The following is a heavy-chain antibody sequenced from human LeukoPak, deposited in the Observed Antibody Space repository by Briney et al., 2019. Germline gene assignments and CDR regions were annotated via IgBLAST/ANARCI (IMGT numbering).Heavy chain of an antibody. V-gene: IGHV4-38-2*02. D-gene: IGHD3-10*01. CDR3: ARDRGGYYGSGSPA. CDR1: GYSISSGYY. J-gene: IGHJ5*02. CDR2: VYYSGST. Sequence: SETLSLTCTVSGYSISSGYYWGWIRQPPGKGLEWIGSVYYSGSTYYNPSLKSRVTISVDTSKNQFSLNLRSVTAADTAVYYCARDRGGYYGSGSPAWGQGTLVTVSS.